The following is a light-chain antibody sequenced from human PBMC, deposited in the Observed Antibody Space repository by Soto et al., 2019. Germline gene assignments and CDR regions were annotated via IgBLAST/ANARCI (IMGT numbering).Light chain of an antibody. Sequence: DIQMTQSPATLSASVGDRVTITCRATHDISNYLAWYQQKPGETPKLLIYDALILQSGVPSRFSGSRSGTDFTLTISSLQPEDVATYYCQKYNSAPCTFGQGTKVDIK. V-gene: IGKV1-27*01. CDR2: DAL. J-gene: IGKJ1*01. CDR3: QKYNSAPCT. CDR1: HDISNY.